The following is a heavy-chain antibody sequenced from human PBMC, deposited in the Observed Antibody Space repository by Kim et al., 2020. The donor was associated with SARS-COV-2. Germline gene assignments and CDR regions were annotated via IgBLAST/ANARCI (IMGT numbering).Heavy chain of an antibody. CDR2: IIPIFGTA. CDR1: GGTFSSYA. Sequence: SVKVSCKASGGTFSSYAISWVRQAPGQGLEWMGGIIPIFGTANYAQKFQGRVTITADESMSTAYMELSSLRSEDTAVYYCAHTPPGDAFDIWGQGTMVTVSS. D-gene: IGHD5-18*01. V-gene: IGHV1-69*13. CDR3: AHTPPGDAFDI. J-gene: IGHJ3*02.